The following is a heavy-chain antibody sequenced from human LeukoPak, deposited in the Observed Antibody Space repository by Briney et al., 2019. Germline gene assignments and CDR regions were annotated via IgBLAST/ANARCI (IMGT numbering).Heavy chain of an antibody. CDR1: GGSISSSSYY. J-gene: IGHJ5*02. Sequence: SEPLSLTCTVWGGSISSSSYYWRWICQPRGKGLEWIGEINDIGSTNHNPPLKSRVTISVDTSKNQFSLNLSAVTAADTAVYYCARGPAMVRGVNWFDPWGQGTLVTVSS. CDR3: ARGPAMVRGVNWFDP. D-gene: IGHD3-10*01. V-gene: IGHV4-39*07. CDR2: INDIGST.